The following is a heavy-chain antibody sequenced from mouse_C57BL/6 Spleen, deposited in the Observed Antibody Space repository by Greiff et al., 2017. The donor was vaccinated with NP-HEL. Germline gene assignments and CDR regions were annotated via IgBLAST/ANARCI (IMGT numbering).Heavy chain of an antibody. CDR2: IHPNSGST. J-gene: IGHJ1*03. V-gene: IGHV1-64*01. CDR1: GYTFTSYW. D-gene: IGHD1-1*01. Sequence: VQLQQPGAELVKPGASVKLSCKASGYTFTSYWMHWVKQRPGQGLEWIGMIHPNSGSTNYNEKFKSKATLTVDKSSSTAYMQLSSLTSEDSAVYYCARDFVTTVVARRGYFDVWGTGTTVTVSS. CDR3: ARDFVTTVVARRGYFDV.